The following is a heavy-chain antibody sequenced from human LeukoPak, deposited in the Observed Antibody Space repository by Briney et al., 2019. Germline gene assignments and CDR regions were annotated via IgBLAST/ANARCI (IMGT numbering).Heavy chain of an antibody. V-gene: IGHV3-23*01. CDR2: ISGSGGST. CDR1: GFTFSSYA. Sequence: GGSLRLSCAASGFTFSSYAMSWVRQAPGKGLEWVSAISGSGGSTYYADSVKGRFTISRDNSKNTLYLQMNSLRAEDTAVYYCVKDRVVAAAFGCFQHWGQGTLVTVSS. J-gene: IGHJ1*01. D-gene: IGHD6-13*01. CDR3: VKDRVVAAAFGCFQH.